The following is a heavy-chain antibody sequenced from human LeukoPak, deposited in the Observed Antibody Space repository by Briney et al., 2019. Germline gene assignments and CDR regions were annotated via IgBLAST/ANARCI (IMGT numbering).Heavy chain of an antibody. CDR2: INHSGST. D-gene: IGHD5-18*01. Sequence: SETLSLTCAVYGGSFSGYCWSWIRQPPGKGLEWIGEINHSGSTNYNPSLKSRVTISVDTSKNQFSLKLSSVTAADTAVYYCARGSLRYSYGFDYWGQGTLVTVSS. CDR3: ARGSLRYSYGFDY. CDR1: GGSFSGYC. J-gene: IGHJ4*02. V-gene: IGHV4-34*01.